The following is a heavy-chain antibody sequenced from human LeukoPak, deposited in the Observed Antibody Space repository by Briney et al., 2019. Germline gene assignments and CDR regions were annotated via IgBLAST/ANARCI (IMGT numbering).Heavy chain of an antibody. J-gene: IGHJ4*02. CDR1: GFTFSSYW. Sequence: PGGSLRLSCEASGFTFSSYWMSWVRQAPGKGLEWVANIKQDGSEKNYVDSVRGRFTISRDNAENSLYLQMKSLRYYDTAVYYCARVEPTKGDDCWGQGTLVTVSS. CDR3: ARVEPTKGDDC. V-gene: IGHV3-7*01. CDR2: IKQDGSEK. D-gene: IGHD1-14*01.